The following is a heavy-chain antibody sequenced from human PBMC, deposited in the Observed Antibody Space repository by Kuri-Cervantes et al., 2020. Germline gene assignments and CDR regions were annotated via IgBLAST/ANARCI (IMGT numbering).Heavy chain of an antibody. D-gene: IGHD5-18*01. CDR3: AKVASEGYSYGDDAFDI. CDR1: GFTFSSYG. CDR2: IWYDGSNK. J-gene: IGHJ3*02. V-gene: IGHV3-30*02. Sequence: GESLKISCAASGFTFSSYGMHRVRQAPGKGLEWVALIWYDGSNKNYADSVKGRFTISRDNSKNTLYLQMNSLGAEDTAVYYCAKVASEGYSYGDDAFDIWGQGTMVTVSS.